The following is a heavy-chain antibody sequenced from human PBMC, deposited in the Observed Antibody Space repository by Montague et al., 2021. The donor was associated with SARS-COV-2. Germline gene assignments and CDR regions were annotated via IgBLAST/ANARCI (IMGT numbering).Heavy chain of an antibody. CDR2: IDYSGTT. CDR3: ARNAYNHYGLDV. V-gene: IGHV4-59*08. CDR1: GGSLSTYY. Sequence: SETLSLTSSVSGGSLSTYYWSWIRQPPGKGLEWIGYIDYSGTTRYNPSLRSRATISLDLSKNQFSLDLNSVTAADTAVYYCARNAYNHYGLDVWGQGTTVTVSS. J-gene: IGHJ6*02.